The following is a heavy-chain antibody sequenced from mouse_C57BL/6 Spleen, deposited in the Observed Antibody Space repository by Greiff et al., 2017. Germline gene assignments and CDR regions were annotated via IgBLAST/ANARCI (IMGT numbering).Heavy chain of an antibody. CDR2: IDPYDSYT. D-gene: IGHD1-1*01. CDR3: ASCYCSSYFAY. Sequence: QVQLKQPGAELVMPGASVKLSCKASGYTFTSYWMHWVNQRPGQGLEWIGEIDPYDSYTNYNQKFKGKSTLTVDKSSRPAYMQLSSLTSEDSEVYYGASCYCSSYFAYWGQGTLVTVSA. J-gene: IGHJ3*01. CDR1: GYTFTSYW. V-gene: IGHV1-69*01.